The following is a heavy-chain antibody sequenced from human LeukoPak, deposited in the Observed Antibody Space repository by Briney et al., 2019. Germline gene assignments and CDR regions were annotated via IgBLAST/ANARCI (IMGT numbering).Heavy chain of an antibody. CDR1: EFTFSSYW. V-gene: IGHV3-7*01. CDR2: IKLDGSEK. Sequence: GGSWKLSWAALEFTFSSYWLSWVGQAPGKGLDWVATIKLDGSEKYYVDSVKGRFTISRDNAKKSLYLQMNSLRDEDTAVYYCARDFFAFGGVIALLDYWGQGTLVTVSS. D-gene: IGHD3-16*02. CDR3: ARDFFAFGGVIALLDY. J-gene: IGHJ4*02.